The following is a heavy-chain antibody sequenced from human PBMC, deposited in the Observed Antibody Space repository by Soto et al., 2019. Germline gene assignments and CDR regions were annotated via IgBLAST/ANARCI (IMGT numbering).Heavy chain of an antibody. D-gene: IGHD6-19*01. Sequence: PGVSLRLSCAASGFTFSSYGMHWVRQAPGKGLEWVAVISYDGSNKYYADSVKGRFTISRDNSKNTLYLQMNSLRAEDTAVYYCAKDQGSSGSFDYWGQGTLVTVSS. CDR2: ISYDGSNK. CDR1: GFTFSSYG. V-gene: IGHV3-30*18. J-gene: IGHJ4*02. CDR3: AKDQGSSGSFDY.